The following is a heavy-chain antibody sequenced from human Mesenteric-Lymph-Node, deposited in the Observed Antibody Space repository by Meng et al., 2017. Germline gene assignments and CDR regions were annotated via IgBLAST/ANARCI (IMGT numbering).Heavy chain of an antibody. Sequence: GESLKISCTASGFTFGDYAMSWVRQAPGKGLEWVSVISGSGDSTYYADSVKGRFTISRDNSKNTLYLQMNSLRADDTAVYYCAKTQWEPRYFEYWGQGTLVTVSS. CDR1: GFTFGDYA. V-gene: IGHV3-23*01. J-gene: IGHJ4*02. D-gene: IGHD1-26*01. CDR3: AKTQWEPRYFEY. CDR2: ISGSGDST.